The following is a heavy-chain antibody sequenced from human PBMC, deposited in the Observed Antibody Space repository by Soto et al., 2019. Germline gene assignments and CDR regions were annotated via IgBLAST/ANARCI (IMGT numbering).Heavy chain of an antibody. D-gene: IGHD2-15*01. V-gene: IGHV1-18*01. J-gene: IGHJ5*02. CDR1: GYTFTSYG. Sequence: QVQLVQSGAEVKKPGASVKVSCKASGYTFTSYGISWVRQAPGQGLEWMGWISAYNGNTNYAQKLQGRVTMTTDASTSTAYMELRSLRSDDTAVYYCARLEDCSGGSCYSTWFDPWGQGTLVTVSS. CDR3: ARLEDCSGGSCYSTWFDP. CDR2: ISAYNGNT.